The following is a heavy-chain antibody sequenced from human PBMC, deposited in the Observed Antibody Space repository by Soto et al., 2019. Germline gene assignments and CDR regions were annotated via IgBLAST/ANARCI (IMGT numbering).Heavy chain of an antibody. D-gene: IGHD3-22*01. CDR3: ARDGWLLPPYYFDY. V-gene: IGHV3-21*01. Sequence: PGGSLRLSCAASGFTFSSYSMNWVRQAPGKGLEWVSSISSSSSYIYYADSVKGRFTISRDNAKNSLYLQMNSLRAEDTAVYYCARDGWLLPPYYFDYWGQGTLVTVSS. J-gene: IGHJ4*02. CDR2: ISSSSSYI. CDR1: GFTFSSYS.